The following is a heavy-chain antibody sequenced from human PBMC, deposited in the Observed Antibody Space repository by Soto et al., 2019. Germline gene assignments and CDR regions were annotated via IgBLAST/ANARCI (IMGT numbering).Heavy chain of an antibody. Sequence: SETLSLTCAVSGGSISSGGYYWSWIRQPPGKGLEWIGEINHSGSTNYNPSLKSRVTISVDTSKNQFSLKLSSVTAADTAVYYCARAHLSPLTMVRGALRYWGQGTLVTVSS. J-gene: IGHJ4*02. CDR1: GGSISSGGYY. D-gene: IGHD3-10*01. CDR3: ARAHLSPLTMVRGALRY. V-gene: IGHV4-34*01. CDR2: INHSGST.